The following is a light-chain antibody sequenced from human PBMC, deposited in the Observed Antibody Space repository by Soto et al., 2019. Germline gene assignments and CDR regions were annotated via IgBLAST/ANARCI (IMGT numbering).Light chain of an antibody. J-gene: IGKJ3*01. Sequence: EIVLTQSPDTLSLSPGQRATLSCRASQSVSSNYLAWYQQKPGQAPRLLIYGASSRATGIPDRFSGSGFGTDFTLTISRLEPEDFAVYYCQQYGSSPFTFGPGTKWISN. CDR2: GAS. CDR1: QSVSSNY. CDR3: QQYGSSPFT. V-gene: IGKV3-20*01.